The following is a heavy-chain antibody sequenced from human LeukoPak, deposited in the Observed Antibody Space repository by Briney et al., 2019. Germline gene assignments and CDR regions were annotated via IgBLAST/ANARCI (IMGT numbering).Heavy chain of an antibody. CDR2: ISGSGGST. Sequence: GGSLRLSCAASGFTFSSYAMSWVRQAPGKGLEWVSAISGSGGSTYYADSVKGRFTISRDKARNSLYLQMNSLRVEDTAVYYCARDHRYAFDNWGHGTLVTVSS. CDR3: ARDHRYAFDN. CDR1: GFTFSSYA. J-gene: IGHJ4*01. D-gene: IGHD5-12*01. V-gene: IGHV3-23*01.